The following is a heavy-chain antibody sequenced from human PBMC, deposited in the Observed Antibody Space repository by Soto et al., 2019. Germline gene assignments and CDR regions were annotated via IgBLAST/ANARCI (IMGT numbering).Heavy chain of an antibody. D-gene: IGHD5-12*01. CDR3: ARIDIVAYVRAFDI. CDR1: GFTFSTYA. CDR2: ISSSSSYI. V-gene: IGHV3-21*01. Sequence: AGGSLRLSCAASGFTFSTYAMAWVRQAPGKGLEWVSSISSSSSYIYYADSVKGRFTISRDNAKNSLYLQMNSLRAEDTAVYYCARIDIVAYVRAFDIWGQGTMVTVSS. J-gene: IGHJ3*02.